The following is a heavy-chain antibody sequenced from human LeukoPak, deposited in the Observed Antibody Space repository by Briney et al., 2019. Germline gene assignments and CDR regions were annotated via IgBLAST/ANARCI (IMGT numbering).Heavy chain of an antibody. Sequence: PSETLSLTCAVYGGSFSGYYWSWIRQPPGKGLEWIGEINHSGSTNYNPSLKSRVTISVDTSKNQFSLKLSSVTAADTAVDYCARALPEVYSSKGRGYYYYYYMDVWGKGTTVTVSS. CDR2: INHSGST. V-gene: IGHV4-34*01. CDR3: ARALPEVYSSKGRGYYYYYYMDV. CDR1: GGSFSGYY. D-gene: IGHD2-2*01. J-gene: IGHJ6*03.